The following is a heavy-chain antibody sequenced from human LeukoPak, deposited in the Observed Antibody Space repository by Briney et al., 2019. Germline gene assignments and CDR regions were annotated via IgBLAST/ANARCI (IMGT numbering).Heavy chain of an antibody. CDR2: IYYSGST. Sequence: SQTLSLTCTVSGGSISSGDYYWSWIRQPPGKGLEWIGYIYYSGSTYYNPSLKSRVTISVDTSKNQFSLKLSSVTAADTAVYYCARGSRTGDWYFDLWGRGTLVTVSS. CDR1: GGSISSGDYY. CDR3: ARGSRTGDWYFDL. V-gene: IGHV4-30-4*08. J-gene: IGHJ2*01. D-gene: IGHD2-8*02.